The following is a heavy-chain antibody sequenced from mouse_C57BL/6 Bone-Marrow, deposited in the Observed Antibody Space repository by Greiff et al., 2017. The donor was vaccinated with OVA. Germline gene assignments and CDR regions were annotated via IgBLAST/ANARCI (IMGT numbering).Heavy chain of an antibody. V-gene: IGHV1-15*01. Sequence: QVQLQQSGAELVRPGASVTLSCKASGYTFTDYEMHWVKQTPVHGLEWIGAIDPETGGTAYNQKFKGKAILTADKSSSTAYMEIRSLTSEYSAVYYCTRGYSNYYAMDYWGQGTSVTVSS. D-gene: IGHD2-5*01. CDR3: TRGYSNYYAMDY. J-gene: IGHJ4*01. CDR1: GYTFTDYE. CDR2: IDPETGGT.